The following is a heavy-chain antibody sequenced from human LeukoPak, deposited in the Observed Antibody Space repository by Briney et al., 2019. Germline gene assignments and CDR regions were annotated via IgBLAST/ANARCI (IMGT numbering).Heavy chain of an antibody. CDR2: INPSSGGT. V-gene: IGHV1-2*02. CDR3: ARPLKFIAAAGPGGY. CDR1: GYTFTGYY. D-gene: IGHD6-13*01. Sequence: ASVKVSCKASGYTFTGYYMHWVRQAPGQGLEWMGWINPSSGGTNYAQKFQGRVTMTRDTSISTAYMELSRLRSDDTAVYYCARPLKFIAAAGPGGYWGQGTLVTVSS. J-gene: IGHJ4*02.